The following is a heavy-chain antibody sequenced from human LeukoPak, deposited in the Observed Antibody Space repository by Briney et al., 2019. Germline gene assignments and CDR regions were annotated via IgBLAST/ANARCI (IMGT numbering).Heavy chain of an antibody. D-gene: IGHD1-1*01. CDR2: LFHSGTR. V-gene: IGHV4-59*08. CDR3: ARRRGWKQQLVYFDY. J-gene: IGHJ4*02. Sequence: SETLSLTCTVSGGSITSYYWSWIRQPPGKGLEWIGYLFHSGTRRYNPSLRSRVTISADTAKNQIFLTLNSTTAADTAVYYCARRRGWKQQLVYFDYWGQGTLASVSS. CDR1: GGSITSYY.